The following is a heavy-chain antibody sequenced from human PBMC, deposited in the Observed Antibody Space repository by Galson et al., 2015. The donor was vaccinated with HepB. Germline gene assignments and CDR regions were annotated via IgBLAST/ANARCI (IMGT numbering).Heavy chain of an antibody. Sequence: SVKVSCKASGGTFSSYVISWVRQAPGQGLEWMGGIIPIFGTANYAQKFQGRVTITADGSTSTAYMELSSLRSEDTAVYYCAREGSSAFGHYWGQGTLVTVSS. J-gene: IGHJ4*02. D-gene: IGHD6-6*01. V-gene: IGHV1-69*13. CDR1: GGTFSSYV. CDR2: IIPIFGTA. CDR3: AREGSSAFGHY.